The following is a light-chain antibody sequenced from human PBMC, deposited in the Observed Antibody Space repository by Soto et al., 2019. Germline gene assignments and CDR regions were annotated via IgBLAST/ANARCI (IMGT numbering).Light chain of an antibody. J-gene: IGLJ2*01. Sequence: QSVLTQPASVSGSPGQSITISCTGTSSDVGGYNYVSWYQQHPGKAPKLMIYAVSNRSSGVSNRFSGSKSGNTASLTISGLQAEDEADYYCTSYTSTNVVFGGGTKVTVL. CDR1: SSDVGGYNY. CDR3: TSYTSTNVV. V-gene: IGLV2-14*01. CDR2: AVS.